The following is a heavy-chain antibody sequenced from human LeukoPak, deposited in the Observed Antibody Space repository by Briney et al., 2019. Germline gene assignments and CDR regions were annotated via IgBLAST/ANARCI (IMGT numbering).Heavy chain of an antibody. CDR1: GFTFSNFW. CDR3: ARDRDDTAFDY. D-gene: IGHD3-9*01. CDR2: ISSSSSYI. J-gene: IGHJ4*02. Sequence: GGSLRLSCAASGFTFSNFWMSWVRQAPGKGLEWVSSISSSSSYIYYADSVKGRFTISRDNAKNSLYLQTNSLRAEDTAVYYCARDRDDTAFDYWGQGTLVTVSS. V-gene: IGHV3-21*01.